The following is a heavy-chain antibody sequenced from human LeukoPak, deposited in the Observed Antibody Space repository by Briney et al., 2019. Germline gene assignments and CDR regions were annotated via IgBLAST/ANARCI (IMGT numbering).Heavy chain of an antibody. V-gene: IGHV4-34*01. CDR2: INHSGST. Sequence: PSETLSLTCAVYGGSFSGYYWSWIRQPPGKGLEWIGEINHSGSTNYNPSLKSRVTISVDTSKNQFSLKLSSVTAADTAVYYCAAQDGYGMDVWGQGTTVTVSS. J-gene: IGHJ6*02. D-gene: IGHD2-15*01. CDR3: AAQDGYGMDV. CDR1: GGSFSGYY.